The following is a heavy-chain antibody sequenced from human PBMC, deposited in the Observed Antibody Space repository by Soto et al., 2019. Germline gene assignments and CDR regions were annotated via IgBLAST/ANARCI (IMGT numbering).Heavy chain of an antibody. V-gene: IGHV3-74*01. J-gene: IGHJ6*02. CDR3: ARARAFCSTSCNGMDV. CDR1: GFTFSSYW. D-gene: IGHD2-2*01. Sequence: PGGSLRLSCAASGFTFSSYWMHWVRQAPGKGLVWVSRINSDGSSTSYADSVKGRFTISRDNAKNTLYLQMNSLRAEDTAVYYCARARAFCSTSCNGMDVWGQGTTVTVSS. CDR2: INSDGSST.